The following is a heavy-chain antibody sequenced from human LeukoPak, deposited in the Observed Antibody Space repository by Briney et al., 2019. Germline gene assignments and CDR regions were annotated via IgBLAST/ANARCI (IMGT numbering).Heavy chain of an antibody. CDR2: INPNSGGT. V-gene: IGHV1-2*02. CDR1: GYTFTGYY. J-gene: IGHJ4*02. Sequence: GASVKVSRKASGYTFTGYYMHWVRQAPGQGLEWMGWINPNSGGTNYAQKFQGRVTMTRDTSISTAYMELSRLRSDDTAVYYCARDRRAYCGGDCYPGDYWGQGTLVTVSS. CDR3: ARDRRAYCGGDCYPGDY. D-gene: IGHD2-21*02.